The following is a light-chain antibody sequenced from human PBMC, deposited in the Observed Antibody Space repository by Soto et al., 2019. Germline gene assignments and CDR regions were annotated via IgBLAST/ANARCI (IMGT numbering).Light chain of an antibody. J-gene: IGKJ5*01. V-gene: IGKV3-11*01. Sequence: IVLTQSPAPLSLSPGERATLSCRASQSVSSYLAWYQQKPGQAPRLLIYDASNRATGIPARFSGSGSGTDFTLTISSLEPEDFAVYYCQQRSNWRFGQGTRLEIK. CDR2: DAS. CDR3: QQRSNWR. CDR1: QSVSSY.